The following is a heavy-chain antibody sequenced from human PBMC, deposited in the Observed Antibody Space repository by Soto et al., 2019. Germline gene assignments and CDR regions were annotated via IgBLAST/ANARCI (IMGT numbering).Heavy chain of an antibody. CDR2: ISYDGSNK. V-gene: IGHV3-30*18. Sequence: HPGGSLRLSCAASGFTFSSYGMHWVRQAPGKGLEWVAVISYDGSNKYYADSVKGRFTISRDNSKNTLYLQMNSLRAEDTAVYYCPKTGRRSGWDDAFDIWGQGTMVTVSS. CDR3: PKTGRRSGWDDAFDI. J-gene: IGHJ3*02. D-gene: IGHD6-19*01. CDR1: GFTFSSYG.